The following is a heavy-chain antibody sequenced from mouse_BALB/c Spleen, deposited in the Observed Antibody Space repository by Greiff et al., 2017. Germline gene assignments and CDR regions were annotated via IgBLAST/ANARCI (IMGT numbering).Heavy chain of an antibody. V-gene: IGHV5-12-2*01. J-gene: IGHJ1*01. CDR3: ARQGKSRAYYGNYVDWYFDV. CDR2: ISNGGGST. D-gene: IGHD2-10*01. Sequence: DVKLVESGGGLVQPGGSLKLSCAASGFTFSSYTMSWVRQTPEKRLEWVAYISNGGGSTYYPDTVKGRFTISRDNAKNTLYLQMSSLKSEDTAMYYCARQGKSRAYYGNYVDWYFDVWGAGTTVTVSS. CDR1: GFTFSSYT.